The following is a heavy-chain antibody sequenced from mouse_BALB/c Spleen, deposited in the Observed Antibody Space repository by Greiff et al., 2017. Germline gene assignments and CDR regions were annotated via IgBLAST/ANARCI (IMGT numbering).Heavy chain of an antibody. CDR1: GFNIQDTY. Sequence: VHVKQSGAELVKPGASVKLSCTASGFNIQDTYMHWVKQRPEQGLEWIGRIDPANGNTKYDPKFQGKATITADTSSNTAYLQLSSLTSEDTAVYYCARSLGGFAYWGQGTLVTVSA. CDR2: IDPANGNT. D-gene: IGHD6-2*01. CDR3: ARSLGGFAY. V-gene: IGHV14-3*02. J-gene: IGHJ3*01.